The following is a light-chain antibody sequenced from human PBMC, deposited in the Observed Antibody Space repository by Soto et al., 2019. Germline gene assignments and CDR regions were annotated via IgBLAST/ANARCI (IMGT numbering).Light chain of an antibody. J-gene: IGLJ1*01. CDR1: RSDVGGYNY. CDR2: EVS. CDR3: SSYTSTSTLVV. V-gene: IGLV2-14*01. Sequence: QSVLTQPASVSGSPGQSITISCTGTRSDVGGYNYVSWYQQHPGKAPKLMIFEVSNRPSGVSNRFSGSKSGNMASLTISGLQAADEADYYCSSYTSTSTLVVFGTGTKLTVL.